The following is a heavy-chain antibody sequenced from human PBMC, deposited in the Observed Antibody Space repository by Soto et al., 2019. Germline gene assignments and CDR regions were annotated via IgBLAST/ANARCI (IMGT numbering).Heavy chain of an antibody. CDR2: IYHSGST. V-gene: IGHV4-4*02. D-gene: IGHD1-26*01. CDR3: ARFNSGSYYEAFDI. Sequence: SETLSLTCAVSGGSISSSNWWSWVRQPPGKGLEWIGEIYHSGSTNYNPSLKSRVTISVDKSKNQFSLKLSSVTAADTAVYYCARFNSGSYYEAFDIWGQGTMVTVS. J-gene: IGHJ3*02. CDR1: GGSISSSNW.